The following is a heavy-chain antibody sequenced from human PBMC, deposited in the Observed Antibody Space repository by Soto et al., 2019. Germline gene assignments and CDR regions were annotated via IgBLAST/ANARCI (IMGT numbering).Heavy chain of an antibody. J-gene: IGHJ5*02. D-gene: IGHD2-2*01. CDR1: GGSISSGGYY. CDR3: ERVRRNQLLGWFDP. V-gene: IGHV4-31*03. Sequence: QVQLQESGPGLVKPSQTLSLTCTVSGGSISSGGYYWSWIRQHPGKGLEWIGYIYHSGTTYYNPSLKSRVTISVDTSKNQFSLKLTSVTAADTAVYYCERVRRNQLLGWFDPWGQGTLVTVSS. CDR2: IYHSGTT.